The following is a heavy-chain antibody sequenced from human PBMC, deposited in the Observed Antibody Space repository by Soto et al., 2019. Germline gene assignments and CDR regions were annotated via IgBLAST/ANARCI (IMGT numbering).Heavy chain of an antibody. V-gene: IGHV3-23*01. CDR2: ISGSGGST. CDR1: GFTFSSYA. Sequence: PGGSLRLSCAASGFTFSSYAMSWVRQAPGKGLEWVSAISGSGGSTYYADSVKGRFTISRDNSKNTLYLQMNSLRAEDTAVYYCAKDYPMPTVVEYYLDNWGQGTLVTVSS. J-gene: IGHJ4*02. CDR3: AKDYPMPTVVEYYLDN. D-gene: IGHD2-15*01.